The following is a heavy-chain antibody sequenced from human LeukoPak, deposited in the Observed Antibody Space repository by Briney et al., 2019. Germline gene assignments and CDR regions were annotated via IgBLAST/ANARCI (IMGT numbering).Heavy chain of an antibody. Sequence: SETLSLTCTVSGGSISSSSYYWGWIRQPPGKGLEWIGSIYYSGSTYYNPSLKSRVTISVDRSKKQLSLKLTSVTAADTAVYYCARLPKLGYCSSTTCYDRDYWGQGTLVTVSS. CDR1: GGSISSSSYY. V-gene: IGHV4-39*07. CDR2: IYYSGST. D-gene: IGHD2-2*01. CDR3: ARLPKLGYCSSTTCYDRDY. J-gene: IGHJ4*02.